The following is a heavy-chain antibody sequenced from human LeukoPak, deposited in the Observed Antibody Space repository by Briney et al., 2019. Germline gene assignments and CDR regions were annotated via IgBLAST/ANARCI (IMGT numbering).Heavy chain of an antibody. D-gene: IGHD4-17*01. CDR1: GFTFSNYG. CDR3: ARDKTTWDGMDV. CDR2: IWYDGSNK. J-gene: IGHJ6*02. V-gene: IGHV3-33*01. Sequence: GRSLRLSCAASGFTFSNYGMHWVRQAPGKGLEWVAVIWYDGSNKYYADSVKGRFSISRDNSKNSMYLQMNSLRAEDTAVYYCARDKTTWDGMDVWGQGTTVTVSS.